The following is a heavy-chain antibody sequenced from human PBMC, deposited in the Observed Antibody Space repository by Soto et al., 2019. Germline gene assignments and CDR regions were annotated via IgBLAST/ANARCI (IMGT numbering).Heavy chain of an antibody. CDR3: ARGEGGNGNWYTL. Sequence: QVHLVQSGAEVKKPGSSVNVACKASADTFNRYTISWVRQAPGQGLERMGRIIPISPMPIYAQKFRGRVTFTAYKSTTSVYMELSSLTSDDTAVYYCARGEGGNGNWYTLWGQGTLVTVSS. J-gene: IGHJ4*02. D-gene: IGHD2-15*01. CDR1: ADTFNRYT. V-gene: IGHV1-69*02. CDR2: IIPISPMP.